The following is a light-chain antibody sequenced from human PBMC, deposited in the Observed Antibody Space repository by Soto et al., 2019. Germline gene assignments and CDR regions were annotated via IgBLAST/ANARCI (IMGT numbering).Light chain of an antibody. CDR1: QGIGTA. Sequence: AIQLTQSPTSLSASVGDRISIACRASQGIGTALAWYHQKSGQPPKLLIYDASNLESGVPSRFSGSGSGTDFTLTINSLQPEGFGTYYCQQFKNYPLTFGGGTRVEI. CDR2: DAS. CDR3: QQFKNYPLT. J-gene: IGKJ4*01. V-gene: IGKV1D-13*01.